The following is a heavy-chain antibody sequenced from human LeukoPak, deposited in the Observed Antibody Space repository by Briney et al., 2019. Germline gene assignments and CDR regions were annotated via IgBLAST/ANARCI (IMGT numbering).Heavy chain of an antibody. D-gene: IGHD2-2*01. CDR3: AKLVVVPAAGDAFDI. J-gene: IGHJ3*02. Sequence: PGGSLRLSCAASGFTFSSYGMHWVRQAPGKGLEWVAVISYDGSNKYYADSVKGRFTISRDNSKNTLYLQMNSLRAEDTAVYYCAKLVVVPAAGDAFDIWGQGTMVTVSS. CDR2: ISYDGSNK. V-gene: IGHV3-30*18. CDR1: GFTFSSYG.